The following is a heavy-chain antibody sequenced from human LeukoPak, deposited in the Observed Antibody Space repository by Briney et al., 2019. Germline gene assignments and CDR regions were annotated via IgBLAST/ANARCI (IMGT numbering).Heavy chain of an antibody. CDR3: ARGFYDGSGYDFPLFDP. CDR1: GGSISNYY. CDR2: IYYSGST. V-gene: IGHV4-59*12. Sequence: SSETLSLTRTVSGGSISNYYWSWIRQPPGKELEWIGYIYYSGSTNYSPSLKSRVTMSVDTSKNQFSLKLSSVTAADTAVYYCARGFYDGSGYDFPLFDPWGQGTLVTVSS. D-gene: IGHD5-12*01. J-gene: IGHJ5*02.